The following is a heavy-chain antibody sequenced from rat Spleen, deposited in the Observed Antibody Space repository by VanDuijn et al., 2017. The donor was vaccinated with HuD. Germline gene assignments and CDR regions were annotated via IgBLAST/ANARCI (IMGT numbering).Heavy chain of an antibody. V-gene: IGHV2S8*01. D-gene: IGHD1-6*01. J-gene: IGHJ3*01. Sequence: QVQLKESGPGLVQPSQTLSLTCTVSGFSLSIYGVFWVRQPPGKGLEWIAGISSGGNTYHNSVFKSRLSISRDTSKSQAFLTMNSLQTDDTAMYFCARWKYTTDWFAYWGQGTLVTVSS. CDR3: ARWKYTTDWFAY. CDR2: ISSGGNT. CDR1: GFSLSIYG.